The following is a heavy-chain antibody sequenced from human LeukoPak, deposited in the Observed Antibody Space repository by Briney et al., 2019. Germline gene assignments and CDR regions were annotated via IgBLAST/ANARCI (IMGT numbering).Heavy chain of an antibody. CDR3: ARGFTIKD. D-gene: IGHD3-3*01. CDR1: GYSISSGYY. J-gene: IGHJ4*02. Sequence: SETLSLTCTVSGYSISSGYYWGWIRQPPGKGLEWIGSIYYSGSTYYNPSLKSRVTISVDTSKNQFSLKLSSVTAADTAVYYCARGFTIKDWGQGTLVTVSS. V-gene: IGHV4-38-2*02. CDR2: IYYSGST.